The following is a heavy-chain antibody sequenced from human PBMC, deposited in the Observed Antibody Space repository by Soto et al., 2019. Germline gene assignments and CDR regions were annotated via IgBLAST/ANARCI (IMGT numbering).Heavy chain of an antibody. J-gene: IGHJ5*02. V-gene: IGHV1-18*01. CDR3: ARHHGPTTSENWFDP. CDR1: GYTFFTYD. Sequence: QVHLVQSGVEVKTPVASVKVSCQASGYTFFTYDISWVRQAPGQGLEWMGRISTYSGDTKYAQKSQGRVTMTADTSTTTASLELRSLRSDDTAVYYCARHHGPTTSENWFDPWGQGTLVTVSS. D-gene: IGHD5-12*01. CDR2: ISTYSGDT.